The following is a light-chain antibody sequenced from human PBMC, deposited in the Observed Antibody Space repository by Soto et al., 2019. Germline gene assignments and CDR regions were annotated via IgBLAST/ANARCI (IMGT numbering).Light chain of an antibody. CDR1: QDINNY. CDR2: DAS. J-gene: IGKJ5*01. Sequence: DIQMTQSQSSLSASVGDRVTITCQASQDINNYINWYQQKPGKAPKLLIYDASNLETGVPSRFSGSGAGTDFIFTISNLQPEDIATYYCQQYDNLLITFGQGTRLEIK. V-gene: IGKV1-33*01. CDR3: QQYDNLLIT.